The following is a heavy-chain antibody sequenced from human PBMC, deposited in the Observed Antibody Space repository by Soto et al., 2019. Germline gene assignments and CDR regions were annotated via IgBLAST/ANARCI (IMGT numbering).Heavy chain of an antibody. CDR2: ISAYNGNT. CDR1: GYTFTSYG. Sequence: QVQLGQSGAEVKKPGASVKVSCKAYGYTFTSYGISWVRQAPGQGLEWMGWISAYNGNTNYAQKLQGRVTMTTDTSTSTADMELRSLRSDEAVVDYCARDQVAMVRGGIFSSIYYYYGMDVWGQGTPVTVSS. CDR3: ARDQVAMVRGGIFSSIYYYYGMDV. V-gene: IGHV1-18*01. J-gene: IGHJ6*02. D-gene: IGHD3-10*01.